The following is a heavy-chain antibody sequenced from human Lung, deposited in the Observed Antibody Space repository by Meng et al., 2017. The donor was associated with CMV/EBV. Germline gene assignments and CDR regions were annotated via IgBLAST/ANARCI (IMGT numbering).Heavy chain of an antibody. D-gene: IGHD2-2*01. V-gene: IGHV1-2*02. CDR1: GYTFTGYY. J-gene: IGHJ6*02. CDR2: INPNSGGT. Sequence: ASVXVSCKASGYTFTGYYMHWVRQAPGQGLEWMGWINPNSGGTNYAQKFQGRVTMTRDTSISTAYMELSRLRSDDTAVYYCARVFGVVVPLEGCMDVWGQGTTVTVSS. CDR3: ARVFGVVVPLEGCMDV.